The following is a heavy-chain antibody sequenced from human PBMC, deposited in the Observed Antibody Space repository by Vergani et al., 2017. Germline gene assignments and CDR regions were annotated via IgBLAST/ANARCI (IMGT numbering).Heavy chain of an antibody. CDR3: ARGYDILTGGYGMDV. J-gene: IGHJ6*02. CDR2: ISSSSSYI. V-gene: IGHV3-21*01. CDR1: GFTFSSYI. Sequence: QLFSSGGGLVKPGGSLRLSCAASGFTFSSYIMNWVRQAPGKGLEWVSSISSSSSYIYYADSVKGRFTISRDNAKNSLYLQMNSLRTEDTAVYYCARGYDILTGGYGMDVWGQGTTVTVSS. D-gene: IGHD3-9*01.